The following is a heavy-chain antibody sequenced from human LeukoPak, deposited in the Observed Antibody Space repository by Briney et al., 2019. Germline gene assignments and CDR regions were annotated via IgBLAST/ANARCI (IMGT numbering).Heavy chain of an antibody. Sequence: KSSETLSLTCAVYGGSFSGYYWGWIRQPPGKGLEWIGIIYYTGSSYYNASLKSRVTISVDTSKNQFSLKLSSVTAADTAVYYCARPRADYYDSSGWIDYWGQGTLVTVSS. V-gene: IGHV4-34*01. D-gene: IGHD3-22*01. CDR1: GGSFSGYY. CDR2: IYYTGSS. CDR3: ARPRADYYDSSGWIDY. J-gene: IGHJ4*02.